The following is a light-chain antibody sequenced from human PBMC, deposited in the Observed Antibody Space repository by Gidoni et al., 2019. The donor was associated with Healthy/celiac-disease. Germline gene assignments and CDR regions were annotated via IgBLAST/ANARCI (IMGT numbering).Light chain of an antibody. CDR1: QSISSR. Sequence: DIQTTQSLSTLSASVGDRVTITCRASQSISSRLAWYQEKPGKAPKLLIYDASSLESGVPSRFSGSGSGTDFTLTIRSLQPDDFATYYCQQYNSYSWTFGQGTKVDIK. CDR3: QQYNSYSWT. V-gene: IGKV1-5*01. J-gene: IGKJ1*01. CDR2: DAS.